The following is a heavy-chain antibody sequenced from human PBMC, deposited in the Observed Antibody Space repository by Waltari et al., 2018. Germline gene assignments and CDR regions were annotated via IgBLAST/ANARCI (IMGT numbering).Heavy chain of an antibody. D-gene: IGHD3-3*01. CDR1: GGSFSGYY. Sequence: QVQLQQWGAGLLKPSETLSLTCAVYGGSFSGYYWSWIRQPPGKGLEWIGEINHSGSTNYNPSLKSRVTISVDTSKNQFSLKLSSVTAADTAVYYCARGPRFLEWLLGSYYFDYWGQGTLVTVSS. J-gene: IGHJ4*02. CDR3: ARGPRFLEWLLGSYYFDY. CDR2: INHSGST. V-gene: IGHV4-34*01.